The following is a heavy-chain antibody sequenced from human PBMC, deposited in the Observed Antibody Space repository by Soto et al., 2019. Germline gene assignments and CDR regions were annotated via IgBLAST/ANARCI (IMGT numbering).Heavy chain of an antibody. CDR2: IYHSGST. Sequence: QVQLQESGPGLVKPSGTLSHTCAVSGGSISSSNWWSWVRQPPGKGLEWIGEIYHSGSTNYNPSLKSRVTISVDKSKNQFSLKLSSVTAADTAVYYCARTTSLDYYDSRGTFDYWGQGTLVTVSS. CDR3: ARTTSLDYYDSRGTFDY. V-gene: IGHV4-4*02. J-gene: IGHJ4*02. D-gene: IGHD3-22*01. CDR1: GGSISSSNW.